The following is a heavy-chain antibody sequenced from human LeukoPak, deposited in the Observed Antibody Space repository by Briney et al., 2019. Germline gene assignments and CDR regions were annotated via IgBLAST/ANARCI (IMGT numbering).Heavy chain of an antibody. CDR3: ASGFISYCSGGSCRPSGY. Sequence: RCLRLSSAASRFTFVEYALQSVRPAPREGRGRGSDLIVNIGSIGSTDSVKGRFTLSRDNAKDSRCLQKNSARGEDTAVYYCASGFISYCSGGSCRPSGYWGQGTLVTVSS. J-gene: IGHJ4*02. D-gene: IGHD2-15*01. CDR2: LIVNIGSI. CDR1: RFTFVEYA. V-gene: IGHV3-9*01.